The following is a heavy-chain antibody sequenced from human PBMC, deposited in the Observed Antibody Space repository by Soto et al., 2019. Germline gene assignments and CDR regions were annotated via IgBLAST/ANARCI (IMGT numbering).Heavy chain of an antibody. D-gene: IGHD6-19*01. J-gene: IGHJ4*02. CDR2: INSDGSST. V-gene: IGHV3-74*01. Sequence: GGSLRLSCAASGFTFSSYWMHWVRQAPGKGLVWVSRINSDGSSTSYADSVKGRFTISRDNAKNTLYLQMNSLRVEDTAVYYCARDGGAVAGNPFDYWGQGTLVTVSS. CDR1: GFTFSSYW. CDR3: ARDGGAVAGNPFDY.